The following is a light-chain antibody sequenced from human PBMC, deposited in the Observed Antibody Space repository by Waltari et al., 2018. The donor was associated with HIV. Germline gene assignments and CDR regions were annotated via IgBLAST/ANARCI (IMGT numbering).Light chain of an antibody. Sequence: SYVLTHPPALSVAPRQTARITWGGYTIGSITVHWYQQKPAQAPVLVVYDDTNRPSGILERFSGSNSGNTATLTISRVEAGDEADYYCQLWDTIPDRRVFGGGTKLTVL. CDR3: QLWDTIPDRRV. V-gene: IGLV3-21*02. CDR2: DDT. J-gene: IGLJ3*02. CDR1: TIGSIT.